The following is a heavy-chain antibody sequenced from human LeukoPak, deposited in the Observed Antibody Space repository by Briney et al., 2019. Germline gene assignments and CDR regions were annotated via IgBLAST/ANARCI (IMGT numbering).Heavy chain of an antibody. CDR2: ISGSGGST. J-gene: IGHJ4*02. V-gene: IGHV3-23*01. CDR3: AKGTPSYCSGGSCYSDYFDY. CDR1: GFTFSSHA. D-gene: IGHD2-15*01. Sequence: PGGSLRLSCAASGFTFSSHAMSWVRQAPGKGLEWVSAISGSGGSTYYADSVKGRFTISRDNSKNTLYLQMTSLRAEDTAVYYCAKGTPSYCSGGSCYSDYFDYWGQGTLVTVSS.